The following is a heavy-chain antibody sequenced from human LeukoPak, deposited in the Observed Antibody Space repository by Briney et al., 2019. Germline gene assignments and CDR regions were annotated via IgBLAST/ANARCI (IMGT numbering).Heavy chain of an antibody. CDR2: ISGGSGST. CDR3: AKHRFESGGYHSTD. D-gene: IGHD3-22*01. V-gene: IGHV3-23*01. Sequence: GGSLRLSCAASGFTFSSYAMSWVRQAPGKGLAWVSTISGGSGSTYCADSVKGRFTNSRDNSKSTLYLQMNSLRDEDTAVYYCAKHRFESGGYHSTDWGQGTLVTVSS. CDR1: GFTFSSYA. J-gene: IGHJ4*02.